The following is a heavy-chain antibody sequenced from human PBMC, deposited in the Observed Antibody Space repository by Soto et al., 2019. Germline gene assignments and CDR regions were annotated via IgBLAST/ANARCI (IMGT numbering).Heavy chain of an antibody. CDR1: GGSIDNYY. J-gene: IGHJ4*02. D-gene: IGHD4-17*01. CDR3: ARGGTGERTTVTTYAV. CDR2: IYSSGST. V-gene: IGHV4-59*01. Sequence: QVQLQESGTGLVKPSATLSLTCTVSGGSIDNYYWSWIRQPPGRGLKWIGFIYSSGSTNYNPSVKSRVTISAKKTRNQVSLKLTSVTTADTAVYYRARGGTGERTTVTTYAVWGQGTLVTVSS.